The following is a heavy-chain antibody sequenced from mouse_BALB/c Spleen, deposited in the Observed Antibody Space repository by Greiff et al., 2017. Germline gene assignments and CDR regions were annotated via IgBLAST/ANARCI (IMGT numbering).Heavy chain of an antibody. CDR3: NAPTTVVATDY. CDR1: GFNIKDTY. V-gene: IGHV14-3*02. D-gene: IGHD1-1*01. Sequence: VQLQQSGAELVKPGASVKLSCTASGFNIKDTYMHWVKQRPEQGLEWIGRIDPANGNTKYDPKFQGKATITADTSSNTAYLQLSSLTSEDTAVYYCNAPTTVVATDYWGQGTTLTVSS. CDR2: IDPANGNT. J-gene: IGHJ2*01.